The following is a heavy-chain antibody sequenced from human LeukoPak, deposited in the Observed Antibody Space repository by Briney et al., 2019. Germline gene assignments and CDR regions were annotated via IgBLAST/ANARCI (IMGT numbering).Heavy chain of an antibody. CDR1: GFTFSSYG. J-gene: IGHJ4*02. D-gene: IGHD2-15*01. Sequence: PGRSLRLSCAASGFTFSSYGMHWVRQAPGKGLEWVAVISYDGSNKYYADSVKGRFTISRDNSKNTLYLQMNSLRAEDTAVYYCAKDSEVVAAFEYWGQGTLVTVSS. V-gene: IGHV3-30*18. CDR3: AKDSEVVAAFEY. CDR2: ISYDGSNK.